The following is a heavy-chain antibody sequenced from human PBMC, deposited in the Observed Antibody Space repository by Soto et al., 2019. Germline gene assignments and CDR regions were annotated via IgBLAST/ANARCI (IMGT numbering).Heavy chain of an antibody. Sequence: QDQLVQSGAEVKKPGSSVKVSCKASGGTFSSYTISWVRQAPGQGLEWMGRIIPILGIANYAQKFQGRVTITADKSTSTAYMELSSLRSEDTAVYYCAVNDYGDYSSHDYWGQGTLVTVSS. CDR1: GGTFSSYT. D-gene: IGHD4-17*01. CDR2: IIPILGIA. CDR3: AVNDYGDYSSHDY. J-gene: IGHJ4*02. V-gene: IGHV1-69*02.